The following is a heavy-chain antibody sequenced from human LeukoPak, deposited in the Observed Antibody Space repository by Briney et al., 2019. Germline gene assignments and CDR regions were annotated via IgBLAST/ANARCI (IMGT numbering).Heavy chain of an antibody. CDR3: AKASWVSDADAVL. Sequence: AGGSLRLSCAVSGITLSNYGMSWVRQAPGKGLEWVAGISGSGGGTYYADSVKGRFILSRDESRNTVYLQLNNLRVEDTAMYYCAKASWVSDADAVLWGQGTLVTVSS. CDR1: GITLSNYG. CDR2: ISGSGGGT. V-gene: IGHV3-23*01. D-gene: IGHD6-13*01. J-gene: IGHJ4*02.